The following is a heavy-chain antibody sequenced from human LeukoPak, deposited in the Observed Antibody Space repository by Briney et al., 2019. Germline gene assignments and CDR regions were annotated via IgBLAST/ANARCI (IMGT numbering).Heavy chain of an antibody. CDR1: GSTFSSYA. CDR2: ISGSGGST. CDR3: AKDLEQLVRGYFDY. J-gene: IGHJ4*02. V-gene: IGHV3-23*01. D-gene: IGHD6-6*01. Sequence: PGGSLRLSCAASGSTFSSYAMSWVRQAPGKGLEWVSAISGSGGSTYYADPVKGRFTISRDNSKNTLYLQMNSLRAEDTAVYYCAKDLEQLVRGYFDYWGQGTLVTVSS.